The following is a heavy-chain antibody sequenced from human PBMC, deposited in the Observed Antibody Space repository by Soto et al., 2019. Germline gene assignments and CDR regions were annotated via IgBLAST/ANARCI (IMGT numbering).Heavy chain of an antibody. CDR3: ARHVDTAMVDYYYYGMDV. CDR2: IYPGDSDT. CDR1: GYSFTSYW. Sequence: PGESLKISCKGSGYSFTSYWIGWVRQMPGKGLEWMGIIYPGDSDTRYSPSFQGQVTISADKSISTAYLQWSSLKASDTAMYYCARHVDTAMVDYYYYGMDVWGQGTTVTVSS. D-gene: IGHD5-18*01. V-gene: IGHV5-51*01. J-gene: IGHJ6*02.